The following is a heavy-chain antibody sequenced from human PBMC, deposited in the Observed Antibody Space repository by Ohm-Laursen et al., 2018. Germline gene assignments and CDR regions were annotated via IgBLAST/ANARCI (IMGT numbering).Heavy chain of an antibody. D-gene: IGHD3/OR15-3a*01. CDR2: ISGSRGTT. CDR3: AQTWAEVGPRGEYFQH. Sequence: SLRLSCSASGFTFPNYAMSWVRQAPGKGLEWVSGISGSRGTTYYADSVRGRFTISRDNSKNTLYLQMNSLSAEDTAVYYCAQTWAEVGPRGEYFQHWGQGTLVTVSS. V-gene: IGHV3-23*01. J-gene: IGHJ1*01. CDR1: GFTFPNYA.